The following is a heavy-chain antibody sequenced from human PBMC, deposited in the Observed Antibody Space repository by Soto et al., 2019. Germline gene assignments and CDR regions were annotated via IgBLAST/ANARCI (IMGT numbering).Heavy chain of an antibody. J-gene: IGHJ4*02. D-gene: IGHD2-2*01. CDR3: AVPPFDY. V-gene: IGHV3-30*03. CDR1: GFTFSSYG. CDR2: ISYDGSNK. Sequence: SGGSLRLSCAASGFTFSSYGMHWVRQAPGKGLEWVAVISYDGSNKYYADFVKGRFTISRDNSKNTLYLQMNSLRAEDTAVYYCAVPPFDYWGQGTLVTVSS.